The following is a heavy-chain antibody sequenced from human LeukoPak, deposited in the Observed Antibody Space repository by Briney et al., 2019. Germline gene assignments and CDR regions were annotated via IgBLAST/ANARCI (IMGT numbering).Heavy chain of an antibody. CDR1: GFTFSSYG. CDR2: IRCDGSNK. V-gene: IGHV3-30*02. Sequence: PGGSLRLSCAASGFTFSSYGMHWVRQAPGKGLEWVAFIRCDGSNKYYADSVKGRFTISRDNSKNTLYLQMNSLRAEDTAVYYCAKDCSSTSCSDYWGQGTLVTVSS. CDR3: AKDCSSTSCSDY. J-gene: IGHJ4*02. D-gene: IGHD2-2*01.